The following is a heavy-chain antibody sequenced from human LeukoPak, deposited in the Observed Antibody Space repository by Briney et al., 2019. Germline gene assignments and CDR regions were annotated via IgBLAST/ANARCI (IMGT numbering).Heavy chain of an antibody. Sequence: TSETLFLTCTVSGGSISSSSYYWGWIRQPPGKGLEWIGSIYYSGSTYYNPSLKSRVTISVDTSKNQFSLKLSSVTAADTAVYYCARAEQQLAFDYWGQGTLVTVSS. V-gene: IGHV4-39*01. CDR1: GGSISSSSYY. CDR2: IYYSGST. D-gene: IGHD6-13*01. CDR3: ARAEQQLAFDY. J-gene: IGHJ4*02.